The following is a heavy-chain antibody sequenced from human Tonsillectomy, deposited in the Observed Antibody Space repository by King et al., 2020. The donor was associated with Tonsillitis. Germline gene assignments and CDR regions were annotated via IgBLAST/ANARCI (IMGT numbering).Heavy chain of an antibody. D-gene: IGHD3-16*01. CDR3: ARVVSWGWFDP. Sequence: VQLVESGGGLVQPGGSLRLSCAASGFSFSTYWMGWVRQAPGKGLEWVANIKYDGSDKYYVDPVKGRFTISRDNAKSSLYLQMNSLRAEDTAVFYCARVVSWGWFDPWGQGTLVTVSA. V-gene: IGHV3-7*03. CDR1: GFSFSTYW. J-gene: IGHJ5*02. CDR2: IKYDGSDK.